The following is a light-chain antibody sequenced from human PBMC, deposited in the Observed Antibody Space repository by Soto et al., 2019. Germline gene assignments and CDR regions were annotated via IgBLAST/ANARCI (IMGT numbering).Light chain of an antibody. CDR3: QQYGSSLTWT. J-gene: IGKJ1*01. CDR2: GAS. Sequence: EIVLTQSPGTLSLSPGERATLSCWASQSVGSTYLAWYQQKPGQAPRLLIYGASRRAPGIPDRFSGSGSGTDFTLTISRLEPEDFAVYYCQQYGSSLTWTCGQGTKVEIK. CDR1: QSVGSTY. V-gene: IGKV3-20*01.